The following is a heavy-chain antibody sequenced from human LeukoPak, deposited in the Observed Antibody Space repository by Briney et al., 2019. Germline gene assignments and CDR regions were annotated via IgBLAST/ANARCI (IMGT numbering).Heavy chain of an antibody. CDR3: ARGDY. Sequence: SQTLSLTCTVSGASINSAGYYWSWIRQLPGKGLEWIGNISYTGSTYYNPSLKSRVIISRDTSKNQFSLKLSSVTAADTAIYYCARGDYWGQGTLVTVSS. V-gene: IGHV4-31*03. J-gene: IGHJ4*02. CDR2: ISYTGST. CDR1: GASINSAGYY.